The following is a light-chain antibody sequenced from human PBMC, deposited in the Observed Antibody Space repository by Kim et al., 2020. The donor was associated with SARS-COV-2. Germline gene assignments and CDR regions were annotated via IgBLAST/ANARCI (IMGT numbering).Light chain of an antibody. Sequence: ASVGDRVTITCRASQDINNYLGWLQQKPGQAPKSLIYGASTLQSGVPSKFSGSGSGTDFTLTISSLQPEDFGTYYCQQYSSYPVTFGQGTRLEIK. CDR3: QQYSSYPVT. CDR2: GAS. J-gene: IGKJ5*01. CDR1: QDINNY. V-gene: IGKV1-16*02.